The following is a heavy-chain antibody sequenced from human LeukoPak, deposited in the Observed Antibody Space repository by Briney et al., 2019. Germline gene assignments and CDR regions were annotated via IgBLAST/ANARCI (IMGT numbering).Heavy chain of an antibody. CDR2: ISSSGSTI. J-gene: IGHJ6*04. D-gene: IGHD3-10*02. CDR1: GFTFSSYE. V-gene: IGHV3-48*03. Sequence: GGSLRLSCAASGFTFSSYEMNWVRQAPGKGLEWVSYISSSGSTIYYADSVKGRFTISRDNTKNSLYPQMNSLKAEDTAVYYCAELGITMIGGVWGKGTTVTISS. CDR3: AELGITMIGGV.